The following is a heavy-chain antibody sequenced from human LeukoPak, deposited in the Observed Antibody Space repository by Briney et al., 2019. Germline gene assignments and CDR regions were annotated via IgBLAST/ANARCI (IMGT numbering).Heavy chain of an antibody. CDR1: GGSISSYY. J-gene: IGHJ3*02. Sequence: SETLSFTCTVSGGSISSYYWSWIRQPPGKGLEWFGYIYYSSSTYYNPSLKSRVTISVDTSKNQFSLKLSSVTAADTAVYYCAREQLYDYVWGSRAFDIWGQGTMVTVCS. CDR3: AREQLYDYVWGSRAFDI. V-gene: IGHV4-59*12. CDR2: IYYSSST. D-gene: IGHD3-16*01.